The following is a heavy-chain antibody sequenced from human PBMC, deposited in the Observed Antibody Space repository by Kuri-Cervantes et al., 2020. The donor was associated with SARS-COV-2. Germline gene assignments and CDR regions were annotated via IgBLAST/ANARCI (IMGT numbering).Heavy chain of an antibody. V-gene: IGHV4-39*01. J-gene: IGHJ4*02. Sequence: GSLRLSCTVSGGSISSSSYYWGWIRQPPGKGLEWIGSIYYSGSTYYNPSPKSRVTISVDTSKNQFSLKLSSVTAADTAVYYCARHGYSYGSLGYWGQGTLVTVSS. D-gene: IGHD5-18*01. CDR2: IYYSGST. CDR1: GGSISSSSYY. CDR3: ARHGYSYGSLGY.